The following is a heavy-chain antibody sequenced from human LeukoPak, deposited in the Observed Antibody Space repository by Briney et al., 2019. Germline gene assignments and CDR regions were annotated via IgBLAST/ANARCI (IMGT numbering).Heavy chain of an antibody. D-gene: IGHD1-26*01. Sequence: GGSLRLSCAASGFTFSNYGMHWVRQAPGKGLEWVAVISYDGSNKYYADSLKGRFSISRDNSKNTLYLQMNSLRAEDTAVYSCAKDFGGSYYSDYYGMDVWGQGTTVTVSS. CDR2: ISYDGSNK. J-gene: IGHJ6*02. CDR1: GFTFSNYG. V-gene: IGHV3-30*18. CDR3: AKDFGGSYYSDYYGMDV.